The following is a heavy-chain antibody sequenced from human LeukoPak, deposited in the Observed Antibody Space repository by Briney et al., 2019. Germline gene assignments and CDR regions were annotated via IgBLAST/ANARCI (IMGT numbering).Heavy chain of an antibody. CDR1: GDSIATSSHY. Sequence: SETLSLTCTVSGDSIATSSHYWGWIRQPPERGLECIGTMFYSGSTYYNPSLKSRVTISVDTSKNHFSLNLSSVTAADTAVYYCARQLTVAGDAFDIWGQGTMVTVSS. V-gene: IGHV4-39*01. CDR2: MFYSGST. J-gene: IGHJ3*02. CDR3: ARQLTVAGDAFDI. D-gene: IGHD6-13*01.